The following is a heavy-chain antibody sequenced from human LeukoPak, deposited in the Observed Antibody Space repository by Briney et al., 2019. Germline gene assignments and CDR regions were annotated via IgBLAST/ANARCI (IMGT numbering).Heavy chain of an antibody. CDR1: GYTFTGYY. CDR2: INPNSGGT. V-gene: IGHV1-2*02. J-gene: IGHJ5*02. CDR3: SRDSSLGIAAGEGWFDP. Sequence: RASVKVSCKASGYTFTGYYMHWVRQAPGQGLEWMGWINPNSGGTNYAQKFQGRVTMTRDTSISTAYRELSRLRTDDTAVYYWSRDSSLGIAAGEGWFDPWGQGNLVTVSS. D-gene: IGHD6-13*01.